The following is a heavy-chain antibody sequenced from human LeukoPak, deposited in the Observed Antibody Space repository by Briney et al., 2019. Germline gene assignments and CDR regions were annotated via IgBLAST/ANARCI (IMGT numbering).Heavy chain of an antibody. Sequence: GGSLRLSCAAPEFTFSSYWMSWVRQAPGKGLEWVASIKQDGSEKYYVDSVKGRFTISRDNSKNTLYLQMNSLRAEDTAVYYCARVLHKRNYDSSGFYVYWGQGTLVTVSS. V-gene: IGHV3-7*04. CDR1: EFTFSSYW. CDR2: IKQDGSEK. J-gene: IGHJ4*02. D-gene: IGHD3-22*01. CDR3: ARVLHKRNYDSSGFYVY.